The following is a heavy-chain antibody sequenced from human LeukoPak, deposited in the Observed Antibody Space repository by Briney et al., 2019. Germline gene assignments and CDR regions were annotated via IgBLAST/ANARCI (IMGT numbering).Heavy chain of an antibody. CDR1: GDSISSSSYY. Sequence: PSETLSLTCAASGDSISSSSYYWGWIRQPPGKGLEWIGNINYSGRTYYNPSLKSRVTISVDTSKNQFSLKLSSVTAADTAVYYCARNPSLHIVVVTAIDYWGQGTLVTVSS. V-gene: IGHV4-39*01. CDR3: ARNPSLHIVVVTAIDY. D-gene: IGHD2-21*02. CDR2: INYSGRT. J-gene: IGHJ4*02.